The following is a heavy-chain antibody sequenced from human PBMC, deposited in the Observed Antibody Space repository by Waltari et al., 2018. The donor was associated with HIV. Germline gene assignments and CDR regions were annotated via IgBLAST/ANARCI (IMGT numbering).Heavy chain of an antibody. CDR1: DITFSGYV. CDR3: EVRSRVPVPATGGAL. Sequence: EAQLWEFGGGSVQPGGSLRLSCVASDITFSGYVIYWVRQAPGKGLEWFARMSPSGDQTYYAASVRGRFAISRDNSKNTHYLQMNRLRVEDTAVYYCEVRSRVPVPATGGALWGQGTLVTVSS. V-gene: IGHV3-23*01. D-gene: IGHD3-16*01. J-gene: IGHJ4*02. CDR2: MSPSGDQT.